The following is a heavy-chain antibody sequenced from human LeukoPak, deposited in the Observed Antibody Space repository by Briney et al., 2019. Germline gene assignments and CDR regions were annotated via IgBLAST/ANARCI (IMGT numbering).Heavy chain of an antibody. J-gene: IGHJ4*02. V-gene: IGHV4-59*08. D-gene: IGHD6-13*01. CDR2: IYYSGST. CDR1: GGSISSHH. Sequence: SKTLSLTCTVSGGSISSHHWSWIRQPPGKGLEWIGYIYYSGSTNYNPSLKSRVTISVDTSKNQFSLKLSSVTAADTAVYYCARHLDIAAAGTFDYWGQGTLVTVSS. CDR3: ARHLDIAAAGTFDY.